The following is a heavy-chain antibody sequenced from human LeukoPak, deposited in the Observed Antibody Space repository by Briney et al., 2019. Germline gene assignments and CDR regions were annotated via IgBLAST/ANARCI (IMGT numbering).Heavy chain of an antibody. CDR2: IIPIFGTA. CDR1: GGTFSSYA. J-gene: IGHJ4*02. Sequence: GASVKVSCKASGGTFSSYAISWVRQAPGQGLEWMGGIIPIFGTANYAQKFQGRVTITADESTSTAYMELSSLRSEDTAVYYCARGKRGSGSGYGIDYWGQGTLVTVSS. D-gene: IGHD5-12*01. V-gene: IGHV1-69*13. CDR3: ARGKRGSGSGYGIDY.